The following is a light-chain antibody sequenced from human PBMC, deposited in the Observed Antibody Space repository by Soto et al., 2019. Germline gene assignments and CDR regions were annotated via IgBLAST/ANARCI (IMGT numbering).Light chain of an antibody. Sequence: QSVLTQPPSMSGTPGQRVTISCSGSSSNIGSNTVNWYQQLPGTAPKLLIYSSDQRPSGVPDRVSGSKSGTSASLAISGPEWGDEGGYSGAESHDSGKGWVFGGGTKVTVL. CDR3: AESHDSGKGWV. CDR2: SSD. CDR1: SSNIGSNT. V-gene: IGLV1-44*01. J-gene: IGLJ3*02.